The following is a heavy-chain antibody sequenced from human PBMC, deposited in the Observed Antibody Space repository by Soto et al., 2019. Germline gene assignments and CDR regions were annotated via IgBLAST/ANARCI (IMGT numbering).Heavy chain of an antibody. CDR1: GYTFTSYD. CDR2: INPSGGST. J-gene: IGHJ4*02. CDR3: ARSSALKYASVYSSGWEPPGLWTW. D-gene: IGHD6-19*01. Sequence: ASVKVACKASGYTFTSYDMHGVRQAPAQGLEWMGRINPSGGSTSYAQKFQGRVTMTRDTPTSTVYMELSSLRSEDTAVYYCARSSALKYASVYSSGWEPPGLWTWGGPGTLVTVSS. V-gene: IGHV1-46*01.